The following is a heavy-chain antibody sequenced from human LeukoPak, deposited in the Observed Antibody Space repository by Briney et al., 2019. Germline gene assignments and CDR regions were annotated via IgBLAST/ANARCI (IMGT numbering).Heavy chain of an antibody. CDR2: INWNGGST. Sequence: GGSLRLSCAASGFTFDDYGMSWVRQAPGKGLEWVSGINWNGGSTGYADSVKGRFTTSRDNAKNSLYLQMNSLRAEDTALYYCASLRGDYVGNDFDYWGQGTLVTVSS. CDR1: GFTFDDYG. V-gene: IGHV3-20*04. CDR3: ASLRGDYVGNDFDY. J-gene: IGHJ4*02. D-gene: IGHD4-23*01.